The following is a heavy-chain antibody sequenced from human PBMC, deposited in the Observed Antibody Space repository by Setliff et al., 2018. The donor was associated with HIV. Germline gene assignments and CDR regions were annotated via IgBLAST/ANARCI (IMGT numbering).Heavy chain of an antibody. J-gene: IGHJ6*02. CDR1: GGSITSYY. CDR3: ARHLTYDTIPSLTAYGLDV. CDR2: IFYSGTT. Sequence: SETLSLTCTVSGGSITSYYWNWIRQPPGKGLEWIGNIFYSGTTNYNPPFRGRVTMSVDTSKNQFSLTLTSMTAADTAVYYCARHLTYDTIPSLTAYGLDVWGQGTTVTVSS. V-gene: IGHV4-59*01. D-gene: IGHD3-22*01.